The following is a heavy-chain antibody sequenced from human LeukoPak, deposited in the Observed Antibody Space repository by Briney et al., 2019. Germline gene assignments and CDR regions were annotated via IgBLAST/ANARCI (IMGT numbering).Heavy chain of an antibody. D-gene: IGHD3-10*01. V-gene: IGHV4-39*02. CDR3: ARRLLGSYYESGNYPIDH. CDR2: MYSSGST. Sequence: ASETLSLTCTVSGGSISSSIHYWAWIRQPPGKGLEWIGIMYSSGSTSYSPSLKSRVTIFADTSKNHFSLKLTSVSAADTAVYYCARRLLGSYYESGNYPIDHWGQGTLVTVSS. CDR1: GGSISSSIHY. J-gene: IGHJ4*02.